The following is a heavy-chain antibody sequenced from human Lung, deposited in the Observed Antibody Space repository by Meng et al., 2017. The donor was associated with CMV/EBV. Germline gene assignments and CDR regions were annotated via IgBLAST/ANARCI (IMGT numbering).Heavy chain of an antibody. CDR3: ARGRGAARPGYFDY. J-gene: IGHJ4*02. CDR2: IGQDGIEK. V-gene: IGHV3-7*03. CDR1: GFTFSTYW. Sequence: GGSLRLXXAASGFTFSTYWMSWVRQSPKGLEWVANIGQDGIEKYYVDSVKGRFTISRDNAKNSLYLQMNSLRAEDTALYYCARGRGAARPGYFDYWGQGNXVTGAS. D-gene: IGHD6-6*01.